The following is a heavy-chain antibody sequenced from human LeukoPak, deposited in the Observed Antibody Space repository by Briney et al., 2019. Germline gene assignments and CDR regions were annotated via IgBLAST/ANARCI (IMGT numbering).Heavy chain of an antibody. Sequence: GGSLRLSCAPSGFTFSRHGMHWVSQAPGKGLEWVAIISNDGSRKYYAHSVEGRFTISRDNSKHTLYLQMDSLRAEDTAVYYCARGGSTSSDYWGQGTLVTVSS. CDR1: GFTFSRHG. V-gene: IGHV3-30*03. CDR2: ISNDGSRK. D-gene: IGHD2-2*01. CDR3: ARGGSTSSDY. J-gene: IGHJ4*02.